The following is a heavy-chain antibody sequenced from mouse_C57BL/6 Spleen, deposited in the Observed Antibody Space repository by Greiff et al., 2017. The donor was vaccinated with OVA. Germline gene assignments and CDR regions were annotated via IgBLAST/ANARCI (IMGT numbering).Heavy chain of an antibody. CDR1: GYTFTSYG. D-gene: IGHD1-1*01. Sequence: VQLKESGAELVRPGSSVKMSCKTSGYTFTSYGINWVKQRPGQGLEWIGYIYIGNGYTEYNEKFKGKATLTSDTSSSTAYTQLSSLTSEDSAIYFCARSGDYYGSSPGYFDVWGTGTTVTVSS. CDR2: IYIGNGYT. V-gene: IGHV1-58*01. CDR3: ARSGDYYGSSPGYFDV. J-gene: IGHJ1*03.